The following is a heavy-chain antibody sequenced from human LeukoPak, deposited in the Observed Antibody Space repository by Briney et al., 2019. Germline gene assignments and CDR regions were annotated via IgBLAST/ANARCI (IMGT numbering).Heavy chain of an antibody. CDR2: IYYSGST. D-gene: IGHD1-26*01. Sequence: SETLSLTCTVSGGSISSSSYYWGWIRQPPGKGLEWIGSIYYSGSTYYNPSLKSRVTISVDTSKNQFSLKLSSVTAADTAVYYCAREDVMRWELRTFDIWGQGTMVTVSS. CDR1: GGSISSSSYY. V-gene: IGHV4-39*02. CDR3: AREDVMRWELRTFDI. J-gene: IGHJ3*02.